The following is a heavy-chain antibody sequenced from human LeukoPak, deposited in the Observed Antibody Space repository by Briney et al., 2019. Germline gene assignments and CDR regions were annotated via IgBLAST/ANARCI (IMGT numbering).Heavy chain of an antibody. Sequence: GGSLRLSCAASGFTFSSYGMHWVRQAPGKGLEWVAVISYDGSNKYYADSVKGRFTISRDNSKNTLYLQMNSLRAEDTAVYYCARDAGGFDPWGQGTLVTVSS. CDR1: GFTFSSYG. V-gene: IGHV3-30*03. D-gene: IGHD3-10*01. CDR3: ARDAGGFDP. J-gene: IGHJ5*02. CDR2: ISYDGSNK.